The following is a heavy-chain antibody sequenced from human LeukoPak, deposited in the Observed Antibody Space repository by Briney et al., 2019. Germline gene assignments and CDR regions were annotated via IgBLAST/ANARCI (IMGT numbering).Heavy chain of an antibody. D-gene: IGHD3-10*02. CDR2: ISSSGSTI. V-gene: IGHV3-48*03. Sequence: GGSLRLSCAASGFTFSSYEMNWVRQAPGKGLEWVSYISSSGSTIYCADSVKGRFTISRDNAKNSLYLQMNSLRAEDTAVYYCAELGITMIGGVWGKGTTITISS. J-gene: IGHJ6*04. CDR1: GFTFSSYE. CDR3: AELGITMIGGV.